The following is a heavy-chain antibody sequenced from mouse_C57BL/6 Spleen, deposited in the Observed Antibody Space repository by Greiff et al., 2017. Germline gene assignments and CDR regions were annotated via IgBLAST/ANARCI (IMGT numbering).Heavy chain of an antibody. CDR3: ARGDYGPPFDY. D-gene: IGHD2-4*01. CDR1: GYTFTSYW. Sequence: VQLQQPGAELVMPGASVKLSCKASGYTFTSYWMHWVKQRPGQGLEWIGEIDPSDSYTNYNQKFKGKSTLTVDKSSSTAYMQLSSLTSEDSAVYYCARGDYGPPFDYWGQGTTLTVSS. V-gene: IGHV1-69*01. J-gene: IGHJ2*01. CDR2: IDPSDSYT.